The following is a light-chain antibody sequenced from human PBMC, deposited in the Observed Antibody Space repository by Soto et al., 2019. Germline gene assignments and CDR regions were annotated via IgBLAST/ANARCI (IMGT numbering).Light chain of an antibody. CDR3: MQAQQIPRT. J-gene: IGKJ1*01. CDR1: QSPLHTSGDNY. CDR2: LGS. Sequence: EIVITQSPLSLSVTPGEPASISCRSSQSPLHTSGDNYLDWYLQRPGQSPQLLIYLGSKRASGVSDRFSGSGSGTRFTLRISRVEAEDVGFYYCMQAQQIPRTFGQGTKVDIK. V-gene: IGKV2-28*01.